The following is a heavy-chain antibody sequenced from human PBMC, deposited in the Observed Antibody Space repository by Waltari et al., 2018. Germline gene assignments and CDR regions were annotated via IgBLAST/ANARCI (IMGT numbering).Heavy chain of an antibody. D-gene: IGHD1-20*01. J-gene: IGHJ6*02. V-gene: IGHV4-59*11. CDR3: ARDGGLTGTTLYGMDV. CDR1: GGSISSHY. CDR2: IYYSGST. Sequence: QVQLQESGPGLVKPSETLSLTCTVSGGSISSHYWSWIRQPPGKGLEWIGYIYYSGSTNYNPSRKSRVTISVDTSKNQFSLKLSSVTAADTAVYYCARDGGLTGTTLYGMDVWGQGTTVTVSS.